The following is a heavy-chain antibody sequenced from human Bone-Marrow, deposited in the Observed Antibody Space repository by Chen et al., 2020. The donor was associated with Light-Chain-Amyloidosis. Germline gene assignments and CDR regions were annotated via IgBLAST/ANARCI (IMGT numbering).Heavy chain of an antibody. J-gene: IGHJ5*02. Sequence: QVQLVQSGAEVKEPGASVKVSCQASGYTFTYYPMNWVRQAPGQGLEWMGRINPSGGSTFYAKKFQGRVTMTRDTSTSTVYMELTSLRSDDTAVYYCAREGEDANLDWFDPWGQGTLVTVSS. CDR2: INPSGGST. CDR3: AREGEDANLDWFDP. V-gene: IGHV1-46*01. CDR1: GYTFTYYP. D-gene: IGHD2-2*01.